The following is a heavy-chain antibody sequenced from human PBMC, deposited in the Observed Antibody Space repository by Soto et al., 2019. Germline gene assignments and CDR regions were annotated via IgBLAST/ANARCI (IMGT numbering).Heavy chain of an antibody. D-gene: IGHD3-22*01. Sequence: QVQLQESGPGLVKPSQTLSLTCTVSGGSISSGGYYWSWIRQHPGKGLEWIGYTYYSGSTYYNPSLKSRVTISVDTSKNQFSRKLSSVTAADTAVYYCARLITYYYDSSGKGWFDPWGQGTLVTVSS. CDR1: GGSISSGGYY. V-gene: IGHV4-31*03. J-gene: IGHJ5*02. CDR2: TYYSGST. CDR3: ARLITYYYDSSGKGWFDP.